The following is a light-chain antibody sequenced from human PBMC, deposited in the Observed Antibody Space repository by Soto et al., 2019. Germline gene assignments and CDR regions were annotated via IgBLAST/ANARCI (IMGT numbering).Light chain of an antibody. J-gene: IGKJ4*01. CDR1: QTVNSNY. CDR3: QQYGSSPPT. V-gene: IGKV3-20*01. Sequence: EIVLTQSPGTVSLSPGETAALSCRASQTVNSNYLAWYQQKPGQAPRLLIYGTTSRATGVPDRFSGGGSGTAFTLTISRLEPEDSAIYTCQQYGSSPPTFGRGTQVEI. CDR2: GTT.